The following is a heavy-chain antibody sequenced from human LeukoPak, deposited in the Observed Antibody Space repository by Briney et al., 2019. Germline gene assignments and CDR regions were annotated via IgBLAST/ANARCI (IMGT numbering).Heavy chain of an antibody. CDR3: ARAYRWLNYYYMDV. J-gene: IGHJ6*03. D-gene: IGHD5-18*01. CDR1: GGSISSYY. V-gene: IGHV4-59*01. Sequence: PSETLSLTCTVSGGSISSYYWSWIRQPPGKGLEWIGYIYYSGSTNYNPSLKSRVTISVDTSKNQFSLKLSSVTAADTAVYYCARAYRWLNYYYMDVWGKGTTVTVSS. CDR2: IYYSGST.